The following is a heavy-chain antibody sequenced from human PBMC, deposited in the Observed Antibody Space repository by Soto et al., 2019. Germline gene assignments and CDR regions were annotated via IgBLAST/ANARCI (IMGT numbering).Heavy chain of an antibody. D-gene: IGHD3-9*01. J-gene: IGHJ6*02. CDR1: GYTFTSYD. V-gene: IGHV1-8*01. Sequence: ASVKVSCKASGYTFTSYDINWVRQATGQGLEWMGWMNPNSGNTGYAQKFQGRVTMTRNTSISTAYMELSSLRSEDTAVYYCARGQRISPLTGYVNYDYYYGMDVWGQGTTVTVSS. CDR2: MNPNSGNT. CDR3: ARGQRISPLTGYVNYDYYYGMDV.